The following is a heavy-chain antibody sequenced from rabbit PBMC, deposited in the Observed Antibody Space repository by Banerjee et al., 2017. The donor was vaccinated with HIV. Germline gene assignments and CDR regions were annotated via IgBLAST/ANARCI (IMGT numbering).Heavy chain of an antibody. CDR1: GFSFSSSYY. D-gene: IGHD6-1*01. V-gene: IGHV1S40*01. CDR2: IYAGSSGST. J-gene: IGHJ4*01. Sequence: QSLEESGGDLVKPGASLTLTCTASGFSFSSSYYMCWVRQAPGKGLEWIACIYAGSSGSTYYASWAKGRFTISKTSSTTVTLQMTSLTAADTATYFCASHYYTYGYAGYAFNLWGPGTLVTVS. CDR3: ASHYYTYGYAGYAFNL.